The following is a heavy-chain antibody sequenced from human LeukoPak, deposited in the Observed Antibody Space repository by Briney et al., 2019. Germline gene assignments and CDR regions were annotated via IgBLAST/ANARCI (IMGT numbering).Heavy chain of an antibody. CDR1: GGSISSGGYY. CDR2: IYYSGST. J-gene: IGHJ3*02. CDR3: AVLLAGVSDGFDNAFDI. Sequence: SQTLSLTCTVSGGSISSGGYYWSWIRQPPGKGLEWIGYIYYSGSTYYNPSLKSRVTISVDTSKNQFSLKLRSVTAADTALYYCAVLLAGVSDGFDNAFDIWGQGTMVTVSS. V-gene: IGHV4-30-4*08. D-gene: IGHD5-24*01.